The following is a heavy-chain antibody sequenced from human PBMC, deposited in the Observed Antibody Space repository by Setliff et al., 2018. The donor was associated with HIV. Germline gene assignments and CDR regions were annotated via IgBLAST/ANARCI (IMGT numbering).Heavy chain of an antibody. D-gene: IGHD3-3*01. J-gene: IGHJ5*02. CDR1: GVSTISSSSSYY. Sequence: SETLSLTCIVSGVSTISSSSSYYWGWIRQPPGKGPEWIGYISHSGITYYNPSLKSRVTISVDTSKNQFFLRLSSVTAADTAVYYCARDFGVVIPQGRFDPWGQGTLVTVSS. CDR3: ARDFGVVIPQGRFDP. V-gene: IGHV4-39*01. CDR2: ISHSGIT.